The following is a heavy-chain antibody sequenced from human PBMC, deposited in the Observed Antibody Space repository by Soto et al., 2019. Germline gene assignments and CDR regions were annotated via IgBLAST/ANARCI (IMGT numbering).Heavy chain of an antibody. Sequence: QVQLQESGPGLVRPSESLSLTCNVSGGSMPPGSYFWSWIRQPPGKGLEWIGYVLRSGSINYSPSLKSRVTISIDTSKNQSSLMLQSVTAADTAVYFWARASNSYFDYWGQGALVTVAS. CDR3: ARASNSYFDY. J-gene: IGHJ4*02. V-gene: IGHV4-61*01. D-gene: IGHD1-26*01. CDR1: GGSMPPGSYF. CDR2: VLRSGSI.